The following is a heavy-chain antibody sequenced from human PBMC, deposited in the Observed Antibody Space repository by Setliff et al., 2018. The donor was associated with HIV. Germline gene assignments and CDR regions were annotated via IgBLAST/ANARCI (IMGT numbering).Heavy chain of an antibody. V-gene: IGHV5-51*01. CDR1: GYTFTTYW. D-gene: IGHD3-10*01. Sequence: GESLKISCKGSGYTFTTYWIGWVRQMPGKGLEWMGIIYPGDSDTRYSPSFEGHVTISADTSRYTAYLQWSALKASDTAMYYCARHTIDISLLVVQDPGPFDVWGRGTLVTVS. J-gene: IGHJ3*01. CDR2: IYPGDSDT. CDR3: ARHTIDISLLVVQDPGPFDV.